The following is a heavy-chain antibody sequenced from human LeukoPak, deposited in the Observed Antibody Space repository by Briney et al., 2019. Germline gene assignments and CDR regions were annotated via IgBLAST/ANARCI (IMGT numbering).Heavy chain of an antibody. Sequence: GESLKISCKGSGYSFTSYWIGWVRQMPGKGLEWMGIIYPGDSDTRYSPSFQGQVTISADKSISTAYLQWSSLKASDTAMYYCARGGYGFWSGSGYFDYWGQGTLVTVSS. V-gene: IGHV5-51*01. CDR3: ARGGYGFWSGSGYFDY. D-gene: IGHD3-3*01. CDR2: IYPGDSDT. J-gene: IGHJ4*02. CDR1: GYSFTSYW.